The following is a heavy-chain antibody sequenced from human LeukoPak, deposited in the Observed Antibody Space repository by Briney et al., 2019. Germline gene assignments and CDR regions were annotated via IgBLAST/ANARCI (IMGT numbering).Heavy chain of an antibody. CDR1: DFTFTSYW. J-gene: IGHJ4*02. D-gene: IGHD3-10*01. Sequence: GGSLRLSCAASDFTFTSYWMSWVRQAPGKGLEWVANINQDGSEKYYVDSVKGRFSISRDNAKNSLYLQMNSLRADDTAVYYCARGGHYASGSRFDNWGQGTLVTVSS. CDR3: ARGGHYASGSRFDN. CDR2: INQDGSEK. V-gene: IGHV3-7*04.